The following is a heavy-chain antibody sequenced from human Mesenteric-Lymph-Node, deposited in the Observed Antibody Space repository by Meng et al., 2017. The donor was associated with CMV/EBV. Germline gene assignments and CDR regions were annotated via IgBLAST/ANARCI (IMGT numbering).Heavy chain of an antibody. CDR2: IRYDGNEK. V-gene: IGHV3-7*01. J-gene: IGHJ4*02. Sequence: ETLSLTCTVSGDSVSSGTYYWSWIRQAPGMGLEWVANIRYDGNEKHYMESVEGRFTISRDNAENSLYLQMNSLRADDTAVYYCARDVLGGFFDYWGQGTLVTVSS. D-gene: IGHD3-16*01. CDR3: ARDVLGGFFDY. CDR1: GDSVSSGTYY.